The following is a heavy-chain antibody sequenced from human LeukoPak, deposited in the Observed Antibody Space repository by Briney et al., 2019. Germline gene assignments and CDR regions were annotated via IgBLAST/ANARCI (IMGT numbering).Heavy chain of an antibody. D-gene: IGHD3-22*01. CDR2: ISFDGSSK. CDR1: GFTLSNYG. J-gene: IGHJ5*02. CDR3: ARDQGPYYYDSSGSGFDP. V-gene: IGHV3-30*03. Sequence: GGSLRLSCAASGFTLSNYGMHWVRQAPGKGLEWVAVISFDGSSKSYADSVKGRFTVSRDNSKNTLYLQMNSLRSDDTAVYYCARDQGPYYYDSSGSGFDPWGQGTLVTVSS.